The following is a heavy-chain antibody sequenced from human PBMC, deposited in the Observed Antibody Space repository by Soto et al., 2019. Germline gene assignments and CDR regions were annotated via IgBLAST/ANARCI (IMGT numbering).Heavy chain of an antibody. Sequence: GGSLRLSCAASGFTFSDYYMSWIRQAPGKGLEWVSYISSIASTIYYADSVKGRFTISRDNAKNSLYLQMNSLRAEDTAVYYCARVHREWLQFDYCGQEPWSPSPQ. J-gene: IGHJ4*01. D-gene: IGHD3-3*01. V-gene: IGHV3-11*01. CDR1: GFTFSDYY. CDR2: ISSIASTI. CDR3: ARVHREWLQFDY.